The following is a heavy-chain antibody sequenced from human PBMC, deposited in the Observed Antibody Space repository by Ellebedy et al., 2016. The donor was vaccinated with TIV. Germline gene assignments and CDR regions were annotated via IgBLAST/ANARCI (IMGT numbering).Heavy chain of an antibody. Sequence: SETLSLTCTVSGGSISSSSYYWGWIRQPPGKGLEWIASIYYSGTTYYNPSHRSRVTITADTSKNQFSLRMSSVTAADTAVYYCASHRSGKVDYWGQGTLVTVSS. CDR2: IYYSGTT. V-gene: IGHV4-39*01. CDR1: GGSISSSSYY. CDR3: ASHRSGKVDY. J-gene: IGHJ4*02. D-gene: IGHD1-26*01.